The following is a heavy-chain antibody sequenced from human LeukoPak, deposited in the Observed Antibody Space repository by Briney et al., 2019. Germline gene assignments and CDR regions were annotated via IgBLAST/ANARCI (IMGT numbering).Heavy chain of an antibody. D-gene: IGHD6-19*01. V-gene: IGHV4-59*01. CDR1: GGSISTYY. Sequence: SETLSLTCTVSGGSISTYYWSWIRQPPGKGLEWIGCIYYSGNTNYNPSLKSRVTISLDTSKNQFALRLRSVTAADTAVYYCARQKGYSSGWYYFDYWGQGTLVTVSS. J-gene: IGHJ4*02. CDR3: ARQKGYSSGWYYFDY. CDR2: IYYSGNT.